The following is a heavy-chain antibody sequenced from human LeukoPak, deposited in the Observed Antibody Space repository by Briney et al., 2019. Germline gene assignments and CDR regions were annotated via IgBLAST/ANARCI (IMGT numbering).Heavy chain of an antibody. Sequence: SVKVSCKASGGTFSSYTISWVRQAPGQGLEWMGGIIPIFGTANYAQKFQGRVTITADESTSTAYMELSSLRSEDTAVYYCARGEGDGYNDYYYYMDVWGKGTTVTVSS. CDR1: GGTFSSYT. CDR3: ARGEGDGYNDYYYYMDV. J-gene: IGHJ6*03. V-gene: IGHV1-69*13. CDR2: IIPIFGTA. D-gene: IGHD5-24*01.